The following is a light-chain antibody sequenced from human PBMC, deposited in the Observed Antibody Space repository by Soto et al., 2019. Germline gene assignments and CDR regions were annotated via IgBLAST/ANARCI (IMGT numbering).Light chain of an antibody. J-gene: IGLJ3*02. CDR1: SSDVGGYNY. CDR3: SSYAGSDIWV. Sequence: QSVLTQPPSASGSPGQSVTISCTGTSSDVGGYNYVSWYQQYPGKAAKLMIYEVSKRPSGVPDRFSGSKSGKTASLTVSGLQAEDEADYYCSSYAGSDIWVFGGGTKLTVL. V-gene: IGLV2-8*01. CDR2: EVS.